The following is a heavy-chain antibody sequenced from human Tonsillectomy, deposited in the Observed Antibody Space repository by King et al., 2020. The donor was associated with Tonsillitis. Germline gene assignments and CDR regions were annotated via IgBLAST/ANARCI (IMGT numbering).Heavy chain of an antibody. V-gene: IGHV3-20*04. CDR1: GFTFGDYG. J-gene: IGHJ4*02. CDR3: ATDPGVATIWDRPIDY. Sequence: DVQLVESGGGVVRPGGSLRLSCAASGFTFGDYGMSWVRQAPGKGLEWVSGIIWNGGSTDYADSVKGRFTISRDNAKNSLYLQMNSLRAEDTALYYCATDPGVATIWDRPIDYWGQGTLVTVSS. CDR2: IIWNGGST. D-gene: IGHD5-12*01.